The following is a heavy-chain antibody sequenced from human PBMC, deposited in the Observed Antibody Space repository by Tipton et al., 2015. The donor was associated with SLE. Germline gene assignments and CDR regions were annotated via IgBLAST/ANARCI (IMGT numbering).Heavy chain of an antibody. CDR1: AYSISSGGYY. D-gene: IGHD3-16*02. Sequence: TLSLTCTVSAYSISSGGYYWSWIRQHPGKGLEWIGYIYYSGSTYYNPSLKSRVTISVDTSKNQFSLKLNSVTAADTAVYYCARWGSFYYYMDVWGKGTTVTVSS. V-gene: IGHV4-31*03. J-gene: IGHJ6*03. CDR3: ARWGSFYYYMDV. CDR2: IYYSGST.